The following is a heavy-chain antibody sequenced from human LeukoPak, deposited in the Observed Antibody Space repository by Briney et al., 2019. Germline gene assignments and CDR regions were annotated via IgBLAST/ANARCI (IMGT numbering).Heavy chain of an antibody. J-gene: IGHJ4*02. D-gene: IGHD1-26*01. V-gene: IGHV4-34*01. CDR2: INHRGST. Sequence: SETLSLTCAVYGGSFSGYYWSWIRQPPGKGLEWIGEINHRGSTNYNPSLKSRVTISVDTSKNQFSLKLSSVTAADTAVYYCARDSGSYYDYWGQGTLVTVSS. CDR3: ARDSGSYYDY. CDR1: GGSFSGYY.